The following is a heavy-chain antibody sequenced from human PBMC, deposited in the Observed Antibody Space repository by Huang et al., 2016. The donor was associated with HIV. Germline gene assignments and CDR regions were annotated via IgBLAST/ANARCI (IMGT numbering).Heavy chain of an antibody. J-gene: IGHJ4*02. CDR1: GYTFTHYW. D-gene: IGHD2-2*01. V-gene: IGHV5-51*01. CDR3: ARFSHKRSTHESGFGY. Sequence: EVQLVQSGVELKKPGESLKISCRASGYTFTHYWIGWVRQMPGKGLEWMVIVDPGDSDTRYGPSFQGQVTISADTSVNTASLQWGGLKASDTAIYYCARFSHKRSTHESGFGYWGQGTLVTVSS. CDR2: VDPGDSDT.